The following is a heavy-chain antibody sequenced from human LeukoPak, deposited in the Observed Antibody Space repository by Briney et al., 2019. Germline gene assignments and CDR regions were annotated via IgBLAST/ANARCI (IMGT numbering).Heavy chain of an antibody. J-gene: IGHJ3*02. CDR2: ISSSSSTI. D-gene: IGHD3-16*02. CDR3: ARCLSGRNYDYVWGSYRPHAAFDI. CDR1: GFTFSSYS. Sequence: PGGSLRLSCAASGFTFSSYSMNWVRQAPGKGLEWVSYISSSSSTIYYADSVKGRFTISRDNAKNSLYLQMNSLRAEDTAVYYCARCLSGRNYDYVWGSYRPHAAFDIWGQGTMVTVSS. V-gene: IGHV3-48*01.